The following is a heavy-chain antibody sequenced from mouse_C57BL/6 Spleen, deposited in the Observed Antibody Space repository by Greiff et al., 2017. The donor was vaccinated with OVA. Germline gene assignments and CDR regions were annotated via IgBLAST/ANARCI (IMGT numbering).Heavy chain of an antibody. Sequence: QVQLQQPGAELVKPGASVKLSCKASGYTFTSYWMQWVKQRPGQGLEWIGEIDPSDSYTNYNQKFKGKGTLTVDTSSSTAYMQLSSLTSEDSAVYDCARGRVDYTNYEGDYWGQGTTLTVSS. J-gene: IGHJ2*01. V-gene: IGHV1-50*01. CDR3: ARGRVDYTNYEGDY. CDR2: IDPSDSYT. D-gene: IGHD2-5*01. CDR1: GYTFTSYW.